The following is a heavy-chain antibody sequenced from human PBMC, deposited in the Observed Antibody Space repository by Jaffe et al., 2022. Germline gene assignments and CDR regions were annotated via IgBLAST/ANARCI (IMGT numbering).Heavy chain of an antibody. CDR1: GGSISSYY. CDR2: IYYSGST. CDR3: ARDSSVLRFLPAV. D-gene: IGHD3-3*01. Sequence: QVQLQESGPGLVKPSETLSLTCTVSGGSISSYYWSWIRQPPGKGLEWIGYIYYSGSTNYNPSLKSRVTISVDTSKNQFSLKLSSVTAADTAVYYCARDSSVLRFLPAVWGKGTTVTVSS. V-gene: IGHV4-59*01. J-gene: IGHJ6*04.